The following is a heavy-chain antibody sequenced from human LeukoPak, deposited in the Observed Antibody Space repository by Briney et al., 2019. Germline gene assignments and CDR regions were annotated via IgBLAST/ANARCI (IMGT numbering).Heavy chain of an antibody. CDR1: GFTFSGYE. V-gene: IGHV3-48*03. J-gene: IGHJ3*02. CDR2: ISSGGGTI. CDR3: ARDAIVNGAFNI. Sequence: GGSLRLSCAASGFTFSGYEMNWVRQAPGKGLEWVSFISSGGGTIYYADSVKGRFTISRDNARNSLYLQMNSLRAEDTAFYYCARDAIVNGAFNIWGQGTMVTVSS. D-gene: IGHD2/OR15-2a*01.